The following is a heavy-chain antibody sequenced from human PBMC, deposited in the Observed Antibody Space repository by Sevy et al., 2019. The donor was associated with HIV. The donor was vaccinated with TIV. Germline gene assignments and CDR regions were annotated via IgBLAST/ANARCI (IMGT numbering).Heavy chain of an antibody. V-gene: IGHV3-30*18. J-gene: IGHJ3*02. Sequence: GGALRLSCAASGFTFSSYGMHWVRQAPGKGLEWVAVISYDGSNKYYGDSVKGRFTLSRDNSKNKLYLQMNSLRAEDTAVYYCANWSMGGARWLQLGAFDIWGQGTMVTVSS. CDR2: ISYDGSNK. D-gene: IGHD5-12*01. CDR3: ANWSMGGARWLQLGAFDI. CDR1: GFTFSSYG.